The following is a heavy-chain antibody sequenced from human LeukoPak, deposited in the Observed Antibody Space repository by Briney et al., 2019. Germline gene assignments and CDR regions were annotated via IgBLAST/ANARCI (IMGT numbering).Heavy chain of an antibody. V-gene: IGHV4-31*03. CDR1: GGSISSSSYY. CDR2: IYYSGST. J-gene: IGHJ5*02. Sequence: PSETLSLTCTVSGGSISSSSYYWSWIRQHPGKGLEWIGYIYYSGSTYYNPSLKSRVTISVDTSKNQFSLKLSSVTAADTAVYYCARESTLTIFGVKIIPAWFDPWGQGTLVTVSS. D-gene: IGHD3-3*01. CDR3: ARESTLTIFGVKIIPAWFDP.